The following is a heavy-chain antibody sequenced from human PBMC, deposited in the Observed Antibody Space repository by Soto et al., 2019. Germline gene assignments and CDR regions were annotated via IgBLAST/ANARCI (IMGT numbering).Heavy chain of an antibody. CDR2: ISTDNGNT. CDR3: ARDVPDTSLFFYYCGMDV. D-gene: IGHD2-21*01. J-gene: IGHJ6*04. CDR1: GYSFTSYG. V-gene: IGHV1-18*01. Sequence: QVHLVQSGAEVKKPGAAVKVSCKASGYSFTSYGISWVRQAPGQGLEWMGWISTDNGNTNYAHNLQGRVSMTIDPSTSTAYMEIWSLGCDDTAVYYCARDVPDTSLFFYYCGMDVWGNGTTVTVSS.